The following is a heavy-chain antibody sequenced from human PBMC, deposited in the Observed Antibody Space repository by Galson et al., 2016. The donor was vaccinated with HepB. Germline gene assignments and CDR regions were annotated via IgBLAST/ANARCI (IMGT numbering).Heavy chain of an antibody. D-gene: IGHD4-11*01. Sequence: QSGAEVKKPGESLKISCKASGYSFTSYWIGWVRQMPGKGLEWMGIIYPGDSDTRYSPSFQGQVSISAEKSISTAYLQWSSLKASDTAMYYWARHPDDRNMGDCWGQGTLVTVSS. V-gene: IGHV5-51*01. J-gene: IGHJ4*02. CDR1: GYSFTSYW. CDR3: ARHPDDRNMGDC. CDR2: IYPGDSDT.